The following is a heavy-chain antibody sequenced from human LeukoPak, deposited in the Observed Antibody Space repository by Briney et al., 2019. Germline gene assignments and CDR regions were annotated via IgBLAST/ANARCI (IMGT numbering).Heavy chain of an antibody. V-gene: IGHV3-74*01. D-gene: IGHD1-14*01. J-gene: IGHJ3*01. Sequence: GVSLRLSCTASGFTLTNNWMHWVRQVPGKGLEWVSRVNTYGTNTNYADSVRGRFTISRDNAKNTLYLQMDSLRAEDSAIYYCAREFSPEDAFDLWGKGQGSPSRQ. CDR3: AREFSPEDAFDL. CDR2: VNTYGTNT. CDR1: GFTLTNNW.